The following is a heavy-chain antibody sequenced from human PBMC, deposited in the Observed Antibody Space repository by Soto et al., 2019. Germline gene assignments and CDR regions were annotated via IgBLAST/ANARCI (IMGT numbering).Heavy chain of an antibody. CDR2: IYYSGST. Sequence: NPSETLSLTCTVSGGSISSYYWSWIRQPPGKGLEWIGYIYYSGSTNYNPSLKSRVTISVDTSKNQFSLKLSSVTAADTAVYYCARDFGRGFRYCSGGSCYSELWGQGTLVTVSS. CDR3: ARDFGRGFRYCSGGSCYSEL. V-gene: IGHV4-59*01. CDR1: GGSISSYY. D-gene: IGHD2-15*01. J-gene: IGHJ4*02.